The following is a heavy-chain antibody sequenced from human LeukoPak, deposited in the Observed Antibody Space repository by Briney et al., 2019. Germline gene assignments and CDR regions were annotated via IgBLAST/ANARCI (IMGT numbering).Heavy chain of an antibody. D-gene: IGHD2-2*01. Sequence: GGSLRLSCAASGFTFSSYGMHWVRQAPGKGLEWVAFIRYDGSNKYYADSVKGRFTISRDNSKNTLYLQMNSLRAEDTAVYYCAKDRPTSYCSSTSCPMGGDAFDIWGQGTMVTVSS. CDR2: IRYDGSNK. J-gene: IGHJ3*02. CDR1: GFTFSSYG. V-gene: IGHV3-30*02. CDR3: AKDRPTSYCSSTSCPMGGDAFDI.